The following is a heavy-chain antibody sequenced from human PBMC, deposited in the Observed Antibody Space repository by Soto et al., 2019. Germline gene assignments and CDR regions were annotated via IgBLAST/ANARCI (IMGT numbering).Heavy chain of an antibody. CDR3: AAGTGRTDFDY. Sequence: EVQLVESGGALVRPGGSLRLSCAASGFAFRNAWMSWVRQAPGKGLEWVGRVISKTDGGTTDYAAPVKGRFTISRDDSKNTLYLQMSSLGAEDTAVYYCAAGTGRTDFDYWGRGTLVTVSS. CDR1: GFAFRNAW. J-gene: IGHJ4*02. CDR2: VISKTDGGTT. D-gene: IGHD2-2*01. V-gene: IGHV3-15*02.